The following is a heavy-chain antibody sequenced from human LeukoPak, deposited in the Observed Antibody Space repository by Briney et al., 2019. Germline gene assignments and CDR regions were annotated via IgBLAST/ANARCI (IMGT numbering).Heavy chain of an antibody. CDR2: IYYSGST. CDR3: AREGYCSGGSCLNWFDP. Sequence: ASQTLSLTCTVSGGSISSGDYYWSWIRQPPGKGLEWIGYIYYSGSTNYNPSLKSRVTISVDTSKNQFSLKLSSVTAADTAVYYCAREGYCSGGSCLNWFDPWGQGTLVTVSS. J-gene: IGHJ5*02. D-gene: IGHD2-15*01. CDR1: GGSISSGDYY. V-gene: IGHV4-61*08.